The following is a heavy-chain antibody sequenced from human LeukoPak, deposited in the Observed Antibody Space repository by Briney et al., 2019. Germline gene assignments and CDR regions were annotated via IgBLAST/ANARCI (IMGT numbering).Heavy chain of an antibody. CDR1: GGSISSYY. CDR3: ASTCPYDYVWGSYRYTFDY. CDR2: IYYSGST. D-gene: IGHD3-16*02. Sequence: PSETLSLTCTVSGGSISSYYWSWIRQPPGKGLEWIGYIYYSGSTNYNPSLKSRVTISVDTSKNQFSLKLSSVTAADTAVYYCASTCPYDYVWGSYRYTFDYWGQGTLVTVSS. V-gene: IGHV4-59*01. J-gene: IGHJ4*02.